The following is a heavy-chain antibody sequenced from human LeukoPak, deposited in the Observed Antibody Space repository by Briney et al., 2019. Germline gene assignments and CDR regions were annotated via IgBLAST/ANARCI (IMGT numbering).Heavy chain of an antibody. CDR3: AKDQGAAGNVDY. CDR2: ISSRSSSK. D-gene: IGHD6-13*01. V-gene: IGHV3-48*01. CDR1: GFTFSSYS. J-gene: IGHJ4*02. Sequence: GGSLRLSCAASGFTFSSYSMNWVRQAPGKGLEWISYISSRSSSKYYADSVKGRFTISRDNAKKSLYLQMNSLRAEDTAVYYCAKDQGAAGNVDYWGQGTLVTVSS.